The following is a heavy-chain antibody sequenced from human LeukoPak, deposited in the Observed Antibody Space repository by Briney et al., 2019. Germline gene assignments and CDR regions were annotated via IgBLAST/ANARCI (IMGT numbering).Heavy chain of an antibody. CDR3: AREPTTNSGYFDY. Sequence: ASVKVSCKASGYTFTSYAMHWVRQAPGQRLEWMGWINAGNGNTKYSQEFQGRVTMTRDMSTSTVYMELSSLRSEDTAVYYCAREPTTNSGYFDYWGQGTLVTVSS. J-gene: IGHJ4*02. V-gene: IGHV1-3*03. CDR1: GYTFTSYA. CDR2: INAGNGNT. D-gene: IGHD3-22*01.